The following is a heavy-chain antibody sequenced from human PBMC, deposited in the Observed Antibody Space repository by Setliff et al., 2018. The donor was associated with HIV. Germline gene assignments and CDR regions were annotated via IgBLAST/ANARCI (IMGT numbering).Heavy chain of an antibody. Sequence: GSLRLSCAASGFIFSSYEMNWVRQPPGKGLEWIGEINHSGSTNYNPSLKSRVTVSVDTSKNQFSLKLGSVTAADTAVYYCARESPSSSWFYFDFWGQGTLVTVSS. CDR3: ARESPSSSWFYFDF. CDR2: INHSGST. J-gene: IGHJ4*02. V-gene: IGHV4-34*01. CDR1: GFIFSSYE. D-gene: IGHD6-13*01.